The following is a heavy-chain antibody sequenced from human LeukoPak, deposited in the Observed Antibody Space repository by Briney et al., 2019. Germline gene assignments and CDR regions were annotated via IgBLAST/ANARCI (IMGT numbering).Heavy chain of an antibody. V-gene: IGHV4-34*01. CDR3: ARLVVRGVTNFDY. J-gene: IGHJ4*02. Sequence: PSETLSLTCAVYGGSFSGYYWSWNRQPPGKGLEWIGEINHSGSTNYNPSLKSRVTISVDTSKNQFSLKLSSVTAADTAVYYCARLVVRGVTNFDYWGQGTLVTVSS. CDR2: INHSGST. D-gene: IGHD3-10*01. CDR1: GGSFSGYY.